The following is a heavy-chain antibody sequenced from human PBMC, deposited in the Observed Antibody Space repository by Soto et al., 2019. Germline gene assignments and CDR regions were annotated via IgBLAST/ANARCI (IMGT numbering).Heavy chain of an antibody. CDR2: MNPNSGNT. D-gene: IGHD5-12*01. Sequence: ASVKVSCKASGYTFTSYDINWVRQATGQGLEWMGWMNPNSGNTGYAQKFQGRVTMTRNTSISTAYMELSSLRSEDTAVYYCAREQDETRGYDFSPRLRGPQGVWGQGTTVTVSS. V-gene: IGHV1-8*01. J-gene: IGHJ6*02. CDR1: GYTFTSYD. CDR3: AREQDETRGYDFSPRLRGPQGV.